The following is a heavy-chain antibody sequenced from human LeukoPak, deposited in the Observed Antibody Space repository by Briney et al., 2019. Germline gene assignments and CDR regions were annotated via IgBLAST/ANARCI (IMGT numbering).Heavy chain of an antibody. D-gene: IGHD3-9*01. Sequence: SETLSLTCTVSGGSVSNYYWSWIRQSPGKGLEWIGYIYYTETSYNPSLKSRVTISADTSKNQFSLKLYSVTAADTAVYYCARGGYYDILTGYHDSFDVWGQGTVVTVSS. CDR1: GGSVSNYY. J-gene: IGHJ3*01. CDR2: IYYTET. V-gene: IGHV4-59*02. CDR3: ARGGYYDILTGYHDSFDV.